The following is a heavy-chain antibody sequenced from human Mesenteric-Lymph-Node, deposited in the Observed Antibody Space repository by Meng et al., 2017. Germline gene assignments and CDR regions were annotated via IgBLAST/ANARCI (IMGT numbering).Heavy chain of an antibody. CDR3: AREAAAAQTNYFDY. Sequence: SCAISGDSVSSNSAAWNWIRQSPSRGLEWLGRTYYRSKWYNDYAVSAKSRITINPDTSKNQFSLQLNSVTPEDTAVYYCAREAAAAQTNYFDYWGQGTLVTVSS. CDR2: TYYRSKWYN. V-gene: IGHV6-1*01. J-gene: IGHJ4*02. D-gene: IGHD6-13*01. CDR1: GDSVSSNSAA.